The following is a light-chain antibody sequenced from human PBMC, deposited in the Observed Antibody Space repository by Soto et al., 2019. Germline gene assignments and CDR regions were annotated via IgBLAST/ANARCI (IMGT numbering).Light chain of an antibody. CDR1: QLISSY. J-gene: IGKJ4*01. CDR2: AAS. Sequence: DIQITHPPSSRSGPVGEGVPITSRASQLISSYLNWYQQKPGKAPKLLIYAASSLQSGVPSRFSGSGSGTDFTLTISSLQPEDFATYYCQQSYSTPLTFGGGTKVDIK. CDR3: QQSYSTPLT. V-gene: IGKV1-39*01.